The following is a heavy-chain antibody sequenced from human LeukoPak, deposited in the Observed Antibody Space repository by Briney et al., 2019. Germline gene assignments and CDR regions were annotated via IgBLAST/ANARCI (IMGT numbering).Heavy chain of an antibody. CDR3: ARAMGPTTNAYYFDY. V-gene: IGHV1-46*01. D-gene: IGHD1-26*01. CDR1: GYTFTSYY. Sequence: ASVKVSCKASGYTFTSYYMHWVRQAPEQGLEWMGIINPSGGSTSYAQKFQGRVTMTRDTSTSTVYMELSSLRSEDTAVYYCARAMGPTTNAYYFDYWGQGTLVTVSS. CDR2: INPSGGST. J-gene: IGHJ4*02.